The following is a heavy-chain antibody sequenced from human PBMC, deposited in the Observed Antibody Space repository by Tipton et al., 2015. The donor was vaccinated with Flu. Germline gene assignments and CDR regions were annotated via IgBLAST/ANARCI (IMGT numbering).Heavy chain of an antibody. CDR2: INHSGST. CDR1: GGSFSGYY. V-gene: IGHV4-34*01. CDR3: ARGGGFDP. J-gene: IGHJ5*02. Sequence: TLSLICAVYGGSFSGYYWSWICQPPGKGLEWIGEINHSGSTNYNPSLKSRVTISVDTSKNQFSLKLSSVTAADTAVYYCARGGGFDPWGQGTLVTVSS. D-gene: IGHD3-16*01.